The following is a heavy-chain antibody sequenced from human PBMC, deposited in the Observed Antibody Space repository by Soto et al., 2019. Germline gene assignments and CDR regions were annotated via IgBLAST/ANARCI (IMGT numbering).Heavy chain of an antibody. CDR2: IYYSGST. CDR1: GGSISSYY. D-gene: IGHD4-4*01. J-gene: IGHJ6*02. V-gene: IGHV4-59*01. CDR3: ARSDSNPYYYGMDV. Sequence: QVQLQESGPGLVKPSETLSLTCTVSGGSISSYYWSWIRQPPGKGLEWIGYIYYSGSTNYNPSLKSGVTKSVDTSKYQFSLKLSSVTAADTAVYYCARSDSNPYYYGMDVWGQGTTVTVSS.